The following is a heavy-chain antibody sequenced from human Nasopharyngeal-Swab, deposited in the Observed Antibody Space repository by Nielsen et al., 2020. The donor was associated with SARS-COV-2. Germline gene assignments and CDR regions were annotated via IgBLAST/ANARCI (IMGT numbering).Heavy chain of an antibody. J-gene: IGHJ6*02. CDR2: IDWDDDK. Sequence: WIRQPLGKALEWLARIDWDDDKYYSTSLKTRLTISKDTSKNQVVLTMTNMDPVDTATYYCARTLYYDILTGYSRGNYGMDVWGQGTTVTVSS. V-gene: IGHV2-70*11. CDR3: ARTLYYDILTGYSRGNYGMDV. D-gene: IGHD3-9*01.